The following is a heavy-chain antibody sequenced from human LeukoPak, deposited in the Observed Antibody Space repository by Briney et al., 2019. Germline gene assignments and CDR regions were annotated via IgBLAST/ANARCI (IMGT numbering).Heavy chain of an antibody. CDR1: GFTFSSYA. J-gene: IGHJ4*02. Sequence: GGSLRLSCAASGFTFSSYAMSWVRQAPGKGLEWVSGISGSGGSTYYADSVKGRFTISRDNSKNTLYLQMNSLRAEDTAVYYCAKDRYSYSNFDYWGQGTLVTVSS. CDR3: AKDRYSYSNFDY. V-gene: IGHV3-23*01. CDR2: ISGSGGST. D-gene: IGHD6-13*01.